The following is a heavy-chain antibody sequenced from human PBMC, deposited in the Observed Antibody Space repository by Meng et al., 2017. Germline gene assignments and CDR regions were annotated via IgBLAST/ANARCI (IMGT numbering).Heavy chain of an antibody. CDR2: VHHSGSR. Sequence: GSLRLSCTLSGDSLSSGTHYWGWIRQPPGKGLEWIGSVHHSGSRYYNPSLKSRVTLSLDTSKNQFSLKLKSVTAADTALYVCARGGFEGICTRDCRSVVFFDSWGQGTLVTVSS. CDR1: GDSLSSGTHY. J-gene: IGHJ4*02. CDR3: ARGGFEGICTRDCRSVVFFDS. D-gene: IGHD2-8*02. V-gene: IGHV4-39*07.